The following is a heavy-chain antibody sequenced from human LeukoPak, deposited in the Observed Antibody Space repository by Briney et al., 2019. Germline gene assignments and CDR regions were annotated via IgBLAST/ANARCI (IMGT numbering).Heavy chain of an antibody. J-gene: IGHJ4*02. D-gene: IGHD2-15*01. CDR1: GGSISSYY. CDR3: AREVGYCSGGSCYSYFDY. V-gene: IGHV4-59*01. CDR2: IYYSGST. Sequence: SEILSLTCTVSGGSISSYYWSWLRQPPGKGLEWIGYIYYSGSTNYNASLTNRVTISVDTSKNQFSLKLSSVTAADTAVYYCAREVGYCSGGSCYSYFDYWGQGTLVTVSS.